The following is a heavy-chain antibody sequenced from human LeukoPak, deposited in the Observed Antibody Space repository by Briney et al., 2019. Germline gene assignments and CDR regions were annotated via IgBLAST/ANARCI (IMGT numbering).Heavy chain of an antibody. J-gene: IGHJ6*03. CDR1: GYTFNNYG. D-gene: IGHD3-10*01. CDR2: ISTYTGNT. V-gene: IGHV1-18*01. CDR3: ARRSGYNYYYMDV. Sequence: ASVKVPCKASGYTFNNYGISWVRQAPGQGLEWMGWISTYTGNTNYAQKLQGRVTMTTDTSTSTAYMELRSLRSDDTAVYYCARRSGYNYYYMDVWGKGTTVTVSS.